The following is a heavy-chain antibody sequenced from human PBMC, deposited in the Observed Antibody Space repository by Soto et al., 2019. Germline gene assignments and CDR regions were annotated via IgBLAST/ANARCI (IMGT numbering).Heavy chain of an antibody. J-gene: IGHJ5*01. CDR1: GDGVSCSCVT. Sequence: SQTLSLTCAISGDGVSCSCVTGNWIRQSPSRGLEWLGRTYYRSKWYNDYAESVKSRITINPDTSKNQFSLHLNSVTPEDTAVYYCVRLIGNSWLDFWGQGTLVTVSS. V-gene: IGHV6-1*01. D-gene: IGHD1-26*01. CDR2: TYYRSKWYN. CDR3: VRLIGNSWLDF.